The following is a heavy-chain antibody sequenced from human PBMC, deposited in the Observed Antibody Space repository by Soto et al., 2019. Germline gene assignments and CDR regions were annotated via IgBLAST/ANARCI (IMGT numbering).Heavy chain of an antibody. CDR2: ISSSSSYI. V-gene: IGHV3-21*01. D-gene: IGHD1-1*01. CDR3: ARGERTTAYCYYYYGMDV. J-gene: IGHJ6*01. CDR1: GFTFSSYS. Sequence: EVQLVESGGGLVKPGGSLRLSCAASGFTFSSYSMNWVRQAPGKGLEWVSSISSSSSYIYYADSVKGRFTISRDNAKNSLYQQMNSLRAEDTAVYYCARGERTTAYCYYYYGMDVWGQGTTVTASS.